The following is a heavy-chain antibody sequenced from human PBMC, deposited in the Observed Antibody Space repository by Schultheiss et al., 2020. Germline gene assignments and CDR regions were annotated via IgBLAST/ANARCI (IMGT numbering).Heavy chain of an antibody. CDR2: ISSNGGST. CDR1: GFTFSSYA. Sequence: GGSLRLSCSASGFTFSSYAMHWVRQAPGKGLEYVSAISSNGGSTYYADSVKGRFTISRDNSKNTLYLQMNSLKIEDTAVYYCVVEGPYHFAYWGQGTLVTVSS. CDR3: VVEGPYHFAY. D-gene: IGHD2-21*01. J-gene: IGHJ4*02. V-gene: IGHV3-64*04.